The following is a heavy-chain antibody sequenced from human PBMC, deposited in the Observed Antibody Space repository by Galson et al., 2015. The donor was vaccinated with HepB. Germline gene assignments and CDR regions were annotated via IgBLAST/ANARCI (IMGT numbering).Heavy chain of an antibody. V-gene: IGHV1-69*13. J-gene: IGHJ4*02. CDR2: IIPILGTA. D-gene: IGHD1-1*01. CDR1: GGSFNNYA. Sequence: SVKVSCKASGGSFNNYAINWVRQAPGQGLEWMGGIIPILGTANYAQKFQGRVTITAGESTSTAYMELSSLRSDDTAVYFCARDRQTGTGGYFDYWGQGTLVTVSS. CDR3: ARDRQTGTGGYFDY.